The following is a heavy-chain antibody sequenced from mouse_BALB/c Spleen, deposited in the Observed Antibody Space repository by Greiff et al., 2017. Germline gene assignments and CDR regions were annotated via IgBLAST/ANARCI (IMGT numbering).Heavy chain of an antibody. CDR2: ISDGGSYT. V-gene: IGHV5-4*02. CDR1: GFTFSDYY. D-gene: IGHD2-4*01. Sequence: EVKLVESGGGLVKTGGSLKLSCAASGFTFSDYYMSWVRQTPEKRLEWVATISDGGSYTYYPDSVKGRFTISRDNAKNNLYLQMSSLKSEDTAMYYCARAQGDYDYGVAFWGQGILVTV. CDR3: ARAQGDYDYGVAF. J-gene: IGHJ3*01.